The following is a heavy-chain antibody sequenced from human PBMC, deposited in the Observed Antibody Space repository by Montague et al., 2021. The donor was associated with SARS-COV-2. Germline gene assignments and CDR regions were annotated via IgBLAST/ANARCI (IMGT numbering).Heavy chain of an antibody. CDR3: ARSGSWGFFDP. CDR2: IYYSGYT. CDR1: GGSISSSSYY. Sequence: SETLSLTCTVSGGSISSSSYYWGWIRQPPGKGLEWIGSIYYSGYTHYNPSLKSRVTISVDTSKNHFSLRLSSVTAADTAVYYCARSGSWGFFDPWGQGTLVTVSS. D-gene: IGHD6-13*01. J-gene: IGHJ5*02. V-gene: IGHV4-39*07.